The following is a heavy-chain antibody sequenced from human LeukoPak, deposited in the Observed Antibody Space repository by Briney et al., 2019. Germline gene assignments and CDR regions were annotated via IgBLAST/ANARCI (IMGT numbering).Heavy chain of an antibody. CDR3: ARRPPGAVAGYFQH. CDR1: GYTFTSYG. Sequence: ASVKVSCKASGYTFTSYGISWVRQAPGQGLEWMGIINPSGGSTSYAQKFQGRVTMTRDTSTSTVYMELSSLRSEDTAVYYCARRPPGAVAGYFQHWGQGTLVTVSS. D-gene: IGHD6-19*01. CDR2: INPSGGST. V-gene: IGHV1-46*01. J-gene: IGHJ1*01.